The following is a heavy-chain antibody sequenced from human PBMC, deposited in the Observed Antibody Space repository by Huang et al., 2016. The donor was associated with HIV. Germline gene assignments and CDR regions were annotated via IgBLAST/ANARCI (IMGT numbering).Heavy chain of an antibody. D-gene: IGHD5-18*01. CDR3: ARAKDTWDAYDI. Sequence: QVQLVESGGGVVQPGRSLRLSCAASGFPFNNHAMHWVRQAPGKGLEGVAVISNDGSNNYYADCVKGRFTIARDSSKSTLFLHMTSLRTEDTAVYYCARAKDTWDAYDIWGQGTMVSVSS. J-gene: IGHJ3*02. V-gene: IGHV3-30-3*01. CDR1: GFPFNNHA. CDR2: ISNDGSNN.